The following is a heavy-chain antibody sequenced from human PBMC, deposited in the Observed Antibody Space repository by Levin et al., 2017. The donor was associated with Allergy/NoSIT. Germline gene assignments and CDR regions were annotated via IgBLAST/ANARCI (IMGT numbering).Heavy chain of an antibody. D-gene: IGHD3-9*01. CDR1: GFTVSSRY. CDR2: IYAGGNT. CDR3: VRAASPPRGRRYAGRRYAVDM. Sequence: GGSLRLSCAASGFTVSSRYMSWVRQAPGKGLEWVSVIYAGGNTYHADSVEGRFAISRDTFENTVYLQMNSLRTQDTAGYYCVRAASPPRGRRYAGRRYAVDMWRQGTMVAVSS. V-gene: IGHV3-53*01. J-gene: IGHJ3*02.